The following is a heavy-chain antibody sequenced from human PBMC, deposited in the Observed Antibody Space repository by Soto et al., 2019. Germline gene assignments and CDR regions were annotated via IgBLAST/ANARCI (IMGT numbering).Heavy chain of an antibody. D-gene: IGHD2-8*01. V-gene: IGHV3-15*01. CDR2: IKSKTDGGTT. J-gene: IGHJ3*02. CDR3: TTGPYIGLNDAFDI. Sequence: GGSLRLSCAASGFTFSNAWMSWVRQAPGKGLEWVGRIKSKTDGGTTDYAAPVKGRFTISRDDSKNTLYLQMNSLKTEDTAVYYCTTGPYIGLNDAFDIWGQRTMVTVSS. CDR1: GFTFSNAW.